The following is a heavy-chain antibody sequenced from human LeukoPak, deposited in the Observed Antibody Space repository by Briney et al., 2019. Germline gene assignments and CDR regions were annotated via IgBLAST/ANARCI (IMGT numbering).Heavy chain of an antibody. CDR3: ASSPPLYSSSWYRKGGYYYMDV. V-gene: IGHV1-69*13. J-gene: IGHJ6*03. CDR2: IIPIFGTA. CDR1: GGTFSSYA. D-gene: IGHD6-13*01. Sequence: SVKVSCKASGGTFSSYAISWVRQAPGQGLEWMGGIIPIFGTANYAQKFQGRVTTTADESTSTAYMELSSLRSEDTAVYYCASSPPLYSSSWYRKGGYYYMDVWGKGTTVTISS.